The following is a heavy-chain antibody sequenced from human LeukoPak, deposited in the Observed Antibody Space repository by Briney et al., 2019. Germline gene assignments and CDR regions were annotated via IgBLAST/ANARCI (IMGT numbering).Heavy chain of an antibody. CDR1: GGTFSSYA. J-gene: IGHJ5*02. V-gene: IGHV1-69*04. Sequence: GSSVKVSCKASGGTFSSYAISWVRQAPGQGLEWMGRIIPILGIANYAQKLQGRATITADKSTSTAYMELSSLRSEDTAVYYCARVLGSGYYDSSGYYYYPWGQGTLVTVSS. D-gene: IGHD3-22*01. CDR2: IIPILGIA. CDR3: ARVLGSGYYDSSGYYYYP.